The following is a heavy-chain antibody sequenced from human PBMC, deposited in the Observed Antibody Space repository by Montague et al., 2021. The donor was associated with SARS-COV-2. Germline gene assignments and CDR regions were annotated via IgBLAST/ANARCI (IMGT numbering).Heavy chain of an antibody. CDR2: IDWDXDK. V-gene: IGHV2-70*11. J-gene: IGHJ4*02. D-gene: IGHD1-7*01. CDR3: ARETGTTVSLGY. Sequence: PALVKLTQTLTLTCNFSGFSLSTSGMCVSWIRQPPGKALEWLARIDWDXDKYYSTSLKTRLTIFKDTSKNQVVLTMTNMDPVDTATYYCARETGTTVSLGYWGQGTLVTVSS. CDR1: GFSLSTSGMC.